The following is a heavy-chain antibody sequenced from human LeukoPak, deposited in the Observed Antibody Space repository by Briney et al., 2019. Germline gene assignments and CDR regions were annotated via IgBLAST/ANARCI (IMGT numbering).Heavy chain of an antibody. CDR3: AGGRYSGSYSDAFDI. J-gene: IGHJ3*02. Sequence: SETLSLTCTVSGASISSDYWSWIRQPPGKGLEWIGYIYYSGSTNYNPSLKSRVTISVDTSKNQFSLKLSSVTAADTAVYYCAGGRYSGSYSDAFDIWGQGTMVTVSS. CDR2: IYYSGST. D-gene: IGHD1-26*01. V-gene: IGHV4-59*01. CDR1: GASISSDY.